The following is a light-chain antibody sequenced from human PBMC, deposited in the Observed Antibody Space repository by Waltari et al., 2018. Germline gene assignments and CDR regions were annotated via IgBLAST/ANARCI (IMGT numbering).Light chain of an antibody. Sequence: EIVLTQSPATLSLSPGESATLSCRASQSINTYLAWYQQKPGQAPRLLIYDAANRATGSPARFSGSGSGTDFTLIISSLEPEDFAVYYCQQRSNWPPITFGQGTRLEMK. CDR1: QSINTY. J-gene: IGKJ5*01. CDR2: DAA. CDR3: QQRSNWPPIT. V-gene: IGKV3-11*01.